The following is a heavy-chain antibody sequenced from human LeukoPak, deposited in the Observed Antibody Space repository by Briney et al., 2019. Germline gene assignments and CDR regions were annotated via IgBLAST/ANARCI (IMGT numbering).Heavy chain of an antibody. V-gene: IGHV5-51*01. CDR2: IYPGDSDT. J-gene: IGHJ4*02. D-gene: IGHD3-3*01. CDR3: ARRITIFGVVSDYFDY. Sequence: GESLKISCKGSGYSFTSYWIGWVRQMPGKGLEWMGIIYPGDSDTRYSPSFQGQVTISADKSISTAYLQWSSLKASDTAMYYCARRITIFGVVSDYFDYWGQGTPVTVSS. CDR1: GYSFTSYW.